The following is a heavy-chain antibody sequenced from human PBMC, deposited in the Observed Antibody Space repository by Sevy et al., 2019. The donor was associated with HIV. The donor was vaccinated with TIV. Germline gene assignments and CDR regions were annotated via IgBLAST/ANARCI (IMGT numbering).Heavy chain of an antibody. J-gene: IGHJ4*02. CDR2: ISSSSSTM. CDR1: EFSFSSYS. Sequence: GGSLRLSCAASEFSFSSYSMNWVRQAPGQGLEWVSYISSSSSTMYYPGSLKGRFTISRDNAKNSLYLQMNTMRAEDAAVYYCAGTKSNTARVSSDYWGQGTLVTVSS. CDR3: AGTKSNTARVSSDY. V-gene: IGHV3-48*01. D-gene: IGHD5-18*01.